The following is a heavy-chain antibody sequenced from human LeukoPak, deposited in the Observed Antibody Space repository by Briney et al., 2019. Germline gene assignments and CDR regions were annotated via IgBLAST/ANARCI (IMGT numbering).Heavy chain of an antibody. Sequence: SETLSLTRTVSGGSISSYYWSWIRPPPGKGLEGMGYIYYSGSTNYNPSLKSRVTISVDTSKNQFSLKLSSVTAADTAVYYCARRSYYDSSGYYYWAFDIWGQGTMVTVSS. CDR1: GGSISSYY. D-gene: IGHD3-22*01. CDR2: IYYSGST. J-gene: IGHJ3*02. V-gene: IGHV4-59*01. CDR3: ARRSYYDSSGYYYWAFDI.